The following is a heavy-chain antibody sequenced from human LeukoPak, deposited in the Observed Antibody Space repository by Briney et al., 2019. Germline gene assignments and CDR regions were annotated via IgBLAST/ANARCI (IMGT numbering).Heavy chain of an antibody. Sequence: SETLSLTCSVSGGSIHTYYWTWIRQPPGKGLEWIGNVYYSGTTYYNPSLKSRLTISVDTSKNQFSLKLSSVTAADTAVYYCASGGSSYYFDYWGQGTLVTVSS. CDR2: VYYSGTT. V-gene: IGHV4-59*13. D-gene: IGHD3-10*01. CDR1: GGSIHTYY. J-gene: IGHJ4*02. CDR3: ASGGSSYYFDY.